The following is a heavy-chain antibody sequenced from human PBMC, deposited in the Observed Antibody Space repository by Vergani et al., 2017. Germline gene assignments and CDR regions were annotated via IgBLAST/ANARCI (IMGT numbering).Heavy chain of an antibody. CDR3: ARGGYYGMDV. CDR1: GYSISSGYY. V-gene: IGHV4-61*01. J-gene: IGHJ6*02. Sequence: QVQLQESGPGLVKPSETLSLTCTVSGYSISSGYYWGWIRQPPGKGLEWIGYIYYSGSTNYNPSLKSRVTISVDTSKNQFSLKLSSVTAADTAVYYCARGGYYGMDVWGQGTTVTVSS. CDR2: IYYSGST.